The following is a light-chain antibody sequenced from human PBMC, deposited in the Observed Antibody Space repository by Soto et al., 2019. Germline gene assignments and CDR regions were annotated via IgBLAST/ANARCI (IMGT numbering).Light chain of an antibody. V-gene: IGKV1-39*01. Sequence: DIQMTQSPSSLSASVGDTVTITCRASQNIRIYLNWYQQKAGEAPKLLIYVASSLQSGVPSRFSGGGSGTDFTLTISSLQPEDFATYYCQQSYSTPTFCQGTKLEIK. CDR3: QQSYSTPT. CDR1: QNIRIY. CDR2: VAS. J-gene: IGKJ1*01.